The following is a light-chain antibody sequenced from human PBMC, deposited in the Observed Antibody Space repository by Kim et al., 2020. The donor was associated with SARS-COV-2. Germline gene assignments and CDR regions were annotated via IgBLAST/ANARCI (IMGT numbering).Light chain of an antibody. V-gene: IGKV4-1*01. CDR1: RSVLYSSNNKNY. CDR2: WAS. Sequence: DIVMTQSPDSLAVSLGERATINCKSSRSVLYSSNNKNYLAWYQQKPGQPPKLLIYWASTRESGVPDRFSGSGSGTDFALTISILQAEDVAVYYCQQYYSTPLTFGGGTKVDIK. J-gene: IGKJ4*01. CDR3: QQYYSTPLT.